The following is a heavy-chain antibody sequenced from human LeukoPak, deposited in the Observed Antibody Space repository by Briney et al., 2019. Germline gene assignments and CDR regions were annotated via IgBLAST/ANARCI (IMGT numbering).Heavy chain of an antibody. D-gene: IGHD2-2*01. Sequence: GGSLRLSCAASGFIFSSYWMHWVRQAPGKGLVWVSRINSDGSSTSYADSVKGRFTISRDNAKNTLYLQMNSLRAEDTAMYYCARRVVVPAAPYYFDYWGQGTLVTVSS. V-gene: IGHV3-74*01. CDR3: ARRVVVPAAPYYFDY. J-gene: IGHJ4*02. CDR1: GFIFSSYW. CDR2: INSDGSST.